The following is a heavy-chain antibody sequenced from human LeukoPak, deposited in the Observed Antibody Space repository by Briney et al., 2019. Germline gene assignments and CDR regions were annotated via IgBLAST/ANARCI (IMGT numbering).Heavy chain of an antibody. D-gene: IGHD3-9*01. V-gene: IGHV3-48*03. Sequence: GGSLRLSCAASGFTFSSYEMNWVRQAPGKGLEWVSYISSSGSTIYYADSVRGRFTISRDNAKNSLYLQMNSLRAEDTAVYYCALGLTGYYSYWGQGTLVTVSS. CDR1: GFTFSSYE. CDR2: ISSSGSTI. J-gene: IGHJ4*02. CDR3: ALGLTGYYSY.